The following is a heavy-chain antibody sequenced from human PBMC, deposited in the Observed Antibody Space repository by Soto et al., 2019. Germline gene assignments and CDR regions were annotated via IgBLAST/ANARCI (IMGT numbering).Heavy chain of an antibody. CDR2: IIPIFGTA. D-gene: IGHD1-1*01. Sequence: QVQLVQSGAEVKKPGSSVKVSCKASGGTFSSYAISWVRQAPGQGLEWMGGIIPIFGTANYAQKFQGRVTITADESTSTAYMELSSLRSEDTAVYYCARVLGCGTWNPYYYGMDVWGQGTTVTVSS. J-gene: IGHJ6*02. CDR3: ARVLGCGTWNPYYYGMDV. V-gene: IGHV1-69*12. CDR1: GGTFSSYA.